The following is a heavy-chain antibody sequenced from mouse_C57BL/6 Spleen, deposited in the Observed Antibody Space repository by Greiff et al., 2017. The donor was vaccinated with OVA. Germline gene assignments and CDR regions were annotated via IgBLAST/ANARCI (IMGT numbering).Heavy chain of an antibody. J-gene: IGHJ4*01. CDR3: ARGSSYDAYAMDY. CDR1: GYAFTNYL. Sequence: VQLQQSGAELVRPGTSVKVSCKASGYAFTNYLIEWVKQRPGQGLEWIGVINPGSGGTNYNEKFKGKATLTADKSSSTAYMQLSSLTSEDSAVYFCARGSSYDAYAMDYWGQGTSVTVSS. CDR2: INPGSGGT. V-gene: IGHV1-54*01. D-gene: IGHD2-12*01.